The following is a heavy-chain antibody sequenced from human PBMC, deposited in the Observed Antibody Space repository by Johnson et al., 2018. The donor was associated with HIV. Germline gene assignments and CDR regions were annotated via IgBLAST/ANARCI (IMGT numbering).Heavy chain of an antibody. CDR1: GFTFSDYY. CDR2: ISSSGSTM. CDR3: ARLTTSADGGAFYI. Sequence: QVQLVESGGGLVQPGGSLRLSCAASGFTFSDYYMSWIRQAPGKGLEWVSYISSSGSTMYYADSVKGRFTLSRGNAKNSLYLQMNSLRAEDTAVYYCARLTTSADGGAFYIWGQGTMVTVSS. V-gene: IGHV3-11*04. D-gene: IGHD1-14*01. J-gene: IGHJ3*02.